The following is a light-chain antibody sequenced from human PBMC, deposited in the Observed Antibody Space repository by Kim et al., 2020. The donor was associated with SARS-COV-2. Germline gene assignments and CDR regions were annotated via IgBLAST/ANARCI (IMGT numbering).Light chain of an antibody. CDR3: QHRSTWPLT. CDR2: DAS. J-gene: IGKJ4*01. Sequence: IVFTHSPATLSLSPGERATLSCRASQSVSSYLAWYQQKPGQAPRLLIYDASKRATGIPARFSGSGSGTDFTLTISSLEPEDFAVYYCQHRSTWPLTFGGGTKVDIK. V-gene: IGKV3-11*01. CDR1: QSVSSY.